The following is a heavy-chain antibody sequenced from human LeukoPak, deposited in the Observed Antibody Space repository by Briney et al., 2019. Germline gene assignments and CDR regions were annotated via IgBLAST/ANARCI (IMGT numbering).Heavy chain of an antibody. D-gene: IGHD4-11*01. CDR2: TNTNTGNP. CDR3: ARDLWMTTVTTLDY. J-gene: IGHJ4*02. Sequence: GASVKVSCKASGYTFTSYAMNWVRQAPGQGLEWMGWTNTNTGNPTYAQGFTGRFVFSLDTSVSTAYLQISSLKAEDTAVYYCARDLWMTTVTTLDYWGQGTLVTVSS. V-gene: IGHV7-4-1*02. CDR1: GYTFTSYA.